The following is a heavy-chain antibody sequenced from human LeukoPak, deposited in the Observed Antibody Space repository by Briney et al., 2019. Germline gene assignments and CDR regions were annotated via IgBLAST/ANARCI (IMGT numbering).Heavy chain of an antibody. CDR1: GYSFTSYW. Sequence: GESLKISCKTSGYSFTSYWIHWVRQMPGKGLEWMGIIYPGDSDTRYSPSFQGQVTISADKSISTAYLQWSSLKASDTAMYYCARQACSGGSCYPAFGYWGQGTLVTVSS. CDR2: IYPGDSDT. D-gene: IGHD2-15*01. J-gene: IGHJ4*02. CDR3: ARQACSGGSCYPAFGY. V-gene: IGHV5-51*01.